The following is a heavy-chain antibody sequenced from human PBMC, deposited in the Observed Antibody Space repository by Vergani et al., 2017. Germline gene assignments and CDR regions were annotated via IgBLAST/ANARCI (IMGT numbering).Heavy chain of an antibody. CDR3: ARPTGVGVVATVDY. CDR2: VSGSGGST. CDR1: GFTFSSTA. Sequence: EVQLLESGGGLVQPGGSLRVSCAASGFTFSSTAMSWVRQAPGKGLEWVSTVSGSGGSTYNADSVKGRFTISRDNSKNTLFLQMNSLSVDDTALYYCARPTGVGVVATVDYWGQGTLVTVSS. J-gene: IGHJ4*02. D-gene: IGHD5-12*01. V-gene: IGHV3-23*01.